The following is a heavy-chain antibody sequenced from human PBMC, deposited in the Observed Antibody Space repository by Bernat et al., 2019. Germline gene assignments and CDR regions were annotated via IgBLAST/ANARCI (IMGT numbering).Heavy chain of an antibody. CDR1: GFTFSNAW. CDR3: TTAPSGGATSPDY. J-gene: IGHJ4*02. V-gene: IGHV3-15*07. Sequence: EVQLVESGGGLVKPGGSLRLSCAASGFTFSNAWMNWVRQAPGRGLEWVGRIKSKTDGGKTADAAAVKGRFTISRDDSKSTVFLQMNSLKTEDTAVYYCTTAPSGGATSPDYWGQGTLATVSS. D-gene: IGHD1-26*01. CDR2: IKSKTDGGKT.